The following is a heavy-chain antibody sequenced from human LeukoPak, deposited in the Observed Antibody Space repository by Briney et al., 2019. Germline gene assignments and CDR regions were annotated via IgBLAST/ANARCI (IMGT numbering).Heavy chain of an antibody. CDR2: IYTSGST. CDR1: GGSISGYY. D-gene: IGHD3-10*01. CDR3: ASLYGSGQGYYMDV. J-gene: IGHJ6*03. Sequence: SETLSLTCTVSGGSISGYYWSWIRQPAGKGLEWIGRIYTSGSTNYNPSLKSRVTMSVDTSKNQFSLKLSSVTAADTAVYYCASLYGSGQGYYMDVWGKGTTVTVSS. V-gene: IGHV4-4*07.